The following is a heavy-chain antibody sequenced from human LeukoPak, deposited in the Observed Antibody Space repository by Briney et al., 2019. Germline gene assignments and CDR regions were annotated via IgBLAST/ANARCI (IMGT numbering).Heavy chain of an antibody. CDR3: ARVAVVTGGLDY. V-gene: IGHV1-69*13. Sequence: SVKVSCKASGGTFSSYAISWVRQAPGQGLEWVGGIIPIFGTANYAQKFQGRDTITADESPSTAYMELSGLRSEDTAVYYCARVAVVTGGLDYWGQGTLVTVSS. D-gene: IGHD3-16*01. CDR2: IIPIFGTA. CDR1: GGTFSSYA. J-gene: IGHJ4*02.